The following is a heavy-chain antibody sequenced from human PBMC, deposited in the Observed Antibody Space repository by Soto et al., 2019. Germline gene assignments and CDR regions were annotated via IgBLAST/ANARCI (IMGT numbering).Heavy chain of an antibody. D-gene: IGHD3-16*01. V-gene: IGHV4-59*12. CDR1: GGSISSYY. Sequence: PSETLSLTCTVSGGSISSYYWSWIRQPPGKGLKWIGEIYHSGSINYNPALKSRLTISLDKSKNQFSLKLGSVTAADTAVYYCAASMIRGEGMDVWGQGTTVTVSS. CDR2: IYHSGSI. J-gene: IGHJ6*02. CDR3: AASMIRGEGMDV.